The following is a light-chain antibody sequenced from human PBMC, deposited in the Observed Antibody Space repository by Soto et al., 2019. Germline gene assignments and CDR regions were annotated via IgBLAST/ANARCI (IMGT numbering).Light chain of an antibody. Sequence: IVMTQSPATLSVSPGERATLSCRASQTIDNKLAWYQQRPGQAPRLLIYGASIRATGIPARFSGSGSGTEFTLTISGLQSEVFGVYCCQQYKDWRTFGQGTNVDIK. CDR2: GAS. J-gene: IGKJ1*01. CDR1: QTIDNK. CDR3: QQYKDWRT. V-gene: IGKV3-15*01.